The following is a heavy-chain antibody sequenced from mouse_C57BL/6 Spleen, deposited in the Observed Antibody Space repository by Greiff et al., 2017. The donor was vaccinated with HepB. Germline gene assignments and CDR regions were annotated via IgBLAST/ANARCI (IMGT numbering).Heavy chain of an antibody. V-gene: IGHV1-82*01. CDR3: AWIYDGYYEWFAY. CDR1: GYAFSSSW. J-gene: IGHJ3*01. CDR2: IYPGDGDT. Sequence: VQLQQSGPELVKPGASVKISCKASGYAFSSSWMNWVKQRPGKGLEWIGRIYPGDGDTNYNGKFKGKATLTADKSSSTAYMQLSSLTSEDSAVYFGAWIYDGYYEWFAYWGQGTLVTVSA. D-gene: IGHD2-3*01.